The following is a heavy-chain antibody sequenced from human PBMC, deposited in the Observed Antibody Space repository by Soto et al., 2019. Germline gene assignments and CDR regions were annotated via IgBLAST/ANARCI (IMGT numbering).Heavy chain of an antibody. CDR3: ARDGERDTGLNFYYYLHGMDA. J-gene: IGHJ6*02. V-gene: IGHV1-18*04. D-gene: IGHD1-1*01. Sequence: DSVQVSCKASGYTFTTYGISWVRQAPGQGLEWMGWISPYNGTTKYAEKFQGEMTMTTDTATSTAYMDLRSLRSDDTAVYYCARDGERDTGLNFYYYLHGMDAWGQGNRVTVS. CDR1: GYTFTTYG. CDR2: ISPYNGTT.